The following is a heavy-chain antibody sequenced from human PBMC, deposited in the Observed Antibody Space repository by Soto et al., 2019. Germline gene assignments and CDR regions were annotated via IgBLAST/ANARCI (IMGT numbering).Heavy chain of an antibody. CDR1: GFTFSSYA. CDR2: ISYDGSNK. J-gene: IGHJ4*02. D-gene: IGHD3-22*01. Sequence: PGGSLRLSCAASGFTFSSYAMHWVRQAPGKGLEWVAVISYDGSNKYYADSVKGRFTISRDNSKNTLCLQMNSLRAEDTAVYYCASGEYYYDSSGYPDSDYWGQGTLVTVSS. V-gene: IGHV3-30-3*01. CDR3: ASGEYYYDSSGYPDSDY.